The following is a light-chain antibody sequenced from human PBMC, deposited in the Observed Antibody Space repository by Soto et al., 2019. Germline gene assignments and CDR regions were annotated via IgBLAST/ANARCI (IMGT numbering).Light chain of an antibody. V-gene: IGLV2-11*01. CDR3: CSYAGTYPWV. CDR2: DVS. J-gene: IGLJ3*02. CDR1: SSNVGDYNY. Sequence: QSALTQPRLVSGSPGQSVTISCTGTSSNVGDYNYVSYYWYQQHPDKAPKLLIYDVSKRPSGVPDRFSGSKSGNTASLTISGLQADDEADYYCCSYAGTYPWVFGGGTKLTVL.